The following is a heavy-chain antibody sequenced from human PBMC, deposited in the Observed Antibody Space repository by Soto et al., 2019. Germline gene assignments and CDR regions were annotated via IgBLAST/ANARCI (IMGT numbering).Heavy chain of an antibody. V-gene: IGHV3-30*18. D-gene: IGHD6-13*01. CDR2: ISYDGSNK. CDR1: GFTFSSYC. CDR3: ANLPGRGYSSSPIPRNYYYYGMDV. J-gene: IGHJ6*02. Sequence: PGGSLRLSCAASGFTFSSYCRHWVRQAPGKGLEWVAVISYDGSNKYYADSVKGRFTISRDNSKNTLYLQMNSLRAEDTAVYYCANLPGRGYSSSPIPRNYYYYGMDVWGQGTTVTVSS.